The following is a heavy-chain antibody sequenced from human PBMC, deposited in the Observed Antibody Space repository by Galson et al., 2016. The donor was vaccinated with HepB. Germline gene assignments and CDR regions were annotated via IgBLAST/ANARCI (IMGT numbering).Heavy chain of an antibody. CDR2: IKQDGSEK. Sequence: SLRLSCAASRFTFINSWMSWVRQAPGKRLEWVANIKQDGSEKYYVDSVKGRFTISRDTAKNSLFLQMNGLRAEDTAVYYCARALSSSGWTYWYFDLWGRGTLVTVSS. D-gene: IGHD6-19*01. CDR1: RFTFINSW. J-gene: IGHJ2*01. V-gene: IGHV3-7*03. CDR3: ARALSSSGWTYWYFDL.